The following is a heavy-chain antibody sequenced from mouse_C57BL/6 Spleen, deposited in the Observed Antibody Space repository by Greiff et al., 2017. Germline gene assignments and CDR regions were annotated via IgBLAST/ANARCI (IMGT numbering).Heavy chain of an antibody. D-gene: IGHD1-1*01. Sequence: QVQLQQPGAELVKPGASVKMSCKASGYTFTSYWITWVKQRPGQGLEWIGDIDPGSGSTNYNEKFKSKATLTVDTASSTAYLQLSSLTSEDSAVYYCARSAVVAPDYWGQGTSVTVSS. J-gene: IGHJ4*01. CDR1: GYTFTSYW. V-gene: IGHV1-55*01. CDR3: ARSAVVAPDY. CDR2: IDPGSGST.